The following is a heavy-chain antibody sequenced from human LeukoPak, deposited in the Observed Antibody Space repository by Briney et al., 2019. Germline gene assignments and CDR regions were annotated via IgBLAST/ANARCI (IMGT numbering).Heavy chain of an antibody. CDR2: FDPEDGET. CDR3: ATGFYGSGPDAFDI. J-gene: IGHJ3*02. Sequence: ASVKVSCKVSGYTLTELSMHWVRQAPGKGLGWMGGFDPEDGETIYAQKFQGRVTMTEDTSTDTAYMELSSLRSEDTAVYYCATGFYGSGPDAFDIWGQGTMVTVSS. D-gene: IGHD3-10*01. V-gene: IGHV1-24*01. CDR1: GYTLTELS.